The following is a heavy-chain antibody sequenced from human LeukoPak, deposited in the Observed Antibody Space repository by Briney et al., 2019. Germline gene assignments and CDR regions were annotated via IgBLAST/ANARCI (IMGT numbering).Heavy chain of an antibody. V-gene: IGHV4-34*01. J-gene: IGHJ4*02. CDR2: INHSGST. CDR3: ARGRGGYSYGLLFDY. CDR1: GGSISGYY. D-gene: IGHD5-18*01. Sequence: SETLSLTCTVSGGSISGYYWSWIRHPAGKGLEWIGEINHSGSTNYNPSLKSRVTISVDTSKNQFSLKLSSVTAADTAVYYCARGRGGYSYGLLFDYWGQGTLVTVSS.